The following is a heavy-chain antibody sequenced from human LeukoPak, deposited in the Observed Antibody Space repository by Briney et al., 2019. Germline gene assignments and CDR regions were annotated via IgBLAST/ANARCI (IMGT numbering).Heavy chain of an antibody. J-gene: IGHJ6*02. V-gene: IGHV3-7*03. CDR1: GFTFSSYW. CDR2: INHNVNVN. Sequence: GGSLRLSCAASGFTFSSYWMNWARQAPGKGLEWVASINHNVNVNYYVDSVKGRFTISRDNAKNSLYLQMSNLRAEDTAVYFCARGGGLDVWGQGATVTVSS. D-gene: IGHD3-16*01. CDR3: ARGGGLDV.